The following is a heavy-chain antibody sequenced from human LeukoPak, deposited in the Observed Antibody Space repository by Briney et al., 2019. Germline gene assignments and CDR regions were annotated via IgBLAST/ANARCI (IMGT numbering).Heavy chain of an antibody. D-gene: IGHD3-3*01. CDR2: INPNSGGT. Sequence: GASVKVSCKASGYTFTGYYMHWVRQAPGQGLEWMGWINPNSGGTNYAQKFQGRVTMTRDTSISTAYMELSRLRSDDTAVYYCAAPILHHTYFFDYWGQGTLVTVSS. CDR1: GYTFTGYY. J-gene: IGHJ4*02. CDR3: AAPILHHTYFFDY. V-gene: IGHV1-2*02.